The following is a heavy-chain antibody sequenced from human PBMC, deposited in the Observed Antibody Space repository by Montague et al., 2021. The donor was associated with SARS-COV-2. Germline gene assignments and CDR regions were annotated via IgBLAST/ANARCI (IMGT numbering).Heavy chain of an antibody. V-gene: IGHV3-30*04. CDR1: GFTFSSYA. CDR3: ASNTIFGVVIPYYYYYMDV. Sequence: SLRLSCAASGFTFSSYAMHWVRQAPGKGLEWVAVISYDGSNKYYADSVKGRFTISRDNSKNTLYLQMNSLRAEGTAVYYCASNTIFGVVIPYYYYYMDVWGKGTTVTVSS. J-gene: IGHJ6*03. D-gene: IGHD3-3*01. CDR2: ISYDGSNK.